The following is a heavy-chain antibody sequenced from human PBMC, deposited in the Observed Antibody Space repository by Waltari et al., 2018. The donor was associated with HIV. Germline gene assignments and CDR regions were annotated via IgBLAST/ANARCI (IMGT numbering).Heavy chain of an antibody. CDR2: SKSKTDGGTT. CDR1: GFTFSNAW. J-gene: IGHJ4*02. D-gene: IGHD4-4*01. V-gene: IGHV3-15*01. CDR3: TTARPTGNPGY. Sequence: EVQLVESGGGLVKPGGSLRLSCAASGFTFSNAWMSWVRQAPGKGLEGVGRSKSKTDGGTTDYAAPVKGRFTISRDDSKNTLYLQMNSLKTEDTAVYYCTTARPTGNPGYWGQGTLVTVSS.